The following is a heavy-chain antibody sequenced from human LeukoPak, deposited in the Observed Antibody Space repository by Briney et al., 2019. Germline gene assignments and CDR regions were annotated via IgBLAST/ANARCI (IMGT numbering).Heavy chain of an antibody. Sequence: ASVKVSCKASGGTFSSYAISWVRQAPRQGLEWMGGIIPIFGTANYAQKFQGRVTITADESTSTAYMELSSLRSEDTAVYYCARDELPGYFDYWGQGTLVTVSS. CDR2: IIPIFGTA. V-gene: IGHV1-69*13. CDR1: GGTFSSYA. CDR3: ARDELPGYFDY. J-gene: IGHJ4*02. D-gene: IGHD1-26*01.